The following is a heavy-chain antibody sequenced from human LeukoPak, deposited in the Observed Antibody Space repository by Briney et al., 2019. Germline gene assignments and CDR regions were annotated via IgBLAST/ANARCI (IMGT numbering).Heavy chain of an antibody. CDR1: GGSISSSSYY. J-gene: IGHJ4*02. Sequence: SETLSLTCTVSGGSISSSSYYWGWVRQPPGKGQEWIGSIYYSGSTYYNPSLKSRVTISVDTSKNQFSLKLSSVTAADTAVYYCARSYYCDSSGYPYWGQGTLVTVSS. CDR2: IYYSGST. D-gene: IGHD3-22*01. CDR3: ARSYYCDSSGYPY. V-gene: IGHV4-39*01.